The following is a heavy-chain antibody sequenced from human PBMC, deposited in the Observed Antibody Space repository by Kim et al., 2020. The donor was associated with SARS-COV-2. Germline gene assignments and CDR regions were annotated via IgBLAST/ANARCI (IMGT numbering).Heavy chain of an antibody. D-gene: IGHD2-2*01. Sequence: SVKVSCKASGFTFTSSAVQWVRQARGQRLEWIGWIVVGSGNTNYAQKFQERVTITRDMSTSTAYMELSSLRSGDTAVYYCAAGYCSSTSCRPIYYYYGMDVWGRGTTVTVSS. V-gene: IGHV1-58*01. J-gene: IGHJ6*02. CDR3: AAGYCSSTSCRPIYYYYGMDV. CDR2: IVVGSGNT. CDR1: GFTFTSSA.